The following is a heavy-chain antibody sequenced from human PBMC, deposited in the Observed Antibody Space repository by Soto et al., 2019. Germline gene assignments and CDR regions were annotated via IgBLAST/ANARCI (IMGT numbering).Heavy chain of an antibody. CDR3: AREPYYYDSSGYQQGHAFDI. CDR2: IYYSGST. Sequence: ETLSLTCTVSGGSISIYYWSWIRQPPGKGLEWIGYIYYSGSTNYNPSLKSRVTISVDTSKNQFSLKLSSVTAADTAVYYCAREPYYYDSSGYQQGHAFDIWGQGTMVTVSS. CDR1: GGSISIYY. V-gene: IGHV4-59*01. D-gene: IGHD3-22*01. J-gene: IGHJ3*02.